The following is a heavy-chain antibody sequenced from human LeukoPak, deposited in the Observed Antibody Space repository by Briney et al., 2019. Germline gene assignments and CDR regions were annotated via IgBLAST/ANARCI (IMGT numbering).Heavy chain of an antibody. J-gene: IGHJ6*03. CDR3: ARTTEGGYTYDYFYYYYMDV. D-gene: IGHD5-18*01. Sequence: SETLSLTCTVSGGSLSSYYWSWIRQPPGKGLEWIGYIYYSGSTNYNPSLKSRVTISVDSSKNQFSLKLSSVTAADTAVYYCARTTEGGYTYDYFYYYYMDVWGKGTTVTISS. CDR1: GGSLSSYY. V-gene: IGHV4-59*01. CDR2: IYYSGST.